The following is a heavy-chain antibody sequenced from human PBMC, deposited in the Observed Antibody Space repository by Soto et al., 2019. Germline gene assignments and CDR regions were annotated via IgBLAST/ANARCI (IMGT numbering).Heavy chain of an antibody. CDR1: GGSISSGGYY. D-gene: IGHD6-13*01. V-gene: IGHV4-31*03. J-gene: IGHJ4*02. CDR3: ARDRHSSSWYF. Sequence: SETLSLTCTVSGGSISSGGYYWSWIRQHPGKGLEWIGYIYYSGSTYYNPSLKSRVTISVDTSKNQFSLKLSSVTAADTAVYYCARDRHSSSWYFWGQGTLVTVSS. CDR2: IYYSGST.